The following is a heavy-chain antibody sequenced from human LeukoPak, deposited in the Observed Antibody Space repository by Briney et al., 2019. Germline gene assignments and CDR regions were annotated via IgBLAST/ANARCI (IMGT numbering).Heavy chain of an antibody. CDR3: AGAVRGENYDSSGYLFDY. D-gene: IGHD3-22*01. CDR1: GYTFTSYG. J-gene: IGHJ4*02. V-gene: IGHV1-18*01. Sequence: ASVKVSCKASGYTFTSYGISWVRQAPGQGLEWMGWISAYNGNTNYAQKLQGRVTMTTDTSTSTAYMELRSLRSDDTAVYYCAGAVRGENYDSSGYLFDYWGQGTLVTVSS. CDR2: ISAYNGNT.